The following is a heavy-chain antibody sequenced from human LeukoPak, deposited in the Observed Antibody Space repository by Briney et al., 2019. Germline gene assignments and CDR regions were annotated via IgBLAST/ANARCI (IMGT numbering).Heavy chain of an antibody. CDR3: ASLDSSSIQFDY. J-gene: IGHJ4*02. V-gene: IGHV4-34*01. D-gene: IGHD6-6*01. CDR1: GGSFSGYY. CDR2: INHSGSP. Sequence: SETLSLTCAVYGGSFSGYYWSWIRQPPGKGLEWIGEINHSGSPNYNPSLKSRVTISVDTSKNQFSLKLSSVTAADTAVYYCASLDSSSIQFDYWGQGTLVTVSS.